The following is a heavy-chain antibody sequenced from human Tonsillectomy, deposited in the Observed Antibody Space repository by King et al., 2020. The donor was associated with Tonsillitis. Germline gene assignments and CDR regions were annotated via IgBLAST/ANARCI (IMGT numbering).Heavy chain of an antibody. V-gene: IGHV3-23*01. Sequence: VQLLESGGSLVQPGGSLRLSCAASGFTFSSYAMSWVRQAPGKGLEWVSAISGSGGGTYYADSVKGRFTISRDNSKNTLYLQMNSLRAEDTAVYFCARGGGSQPYDAFDIWGQGTMVTVSS. J-gene: IGHJ3*02. CDR1: GFTFSSYA. D-gene: IGHD1-26*01. CDR3: ARGGGSQPYDAFDI. CDR2: ISGSGGGT.